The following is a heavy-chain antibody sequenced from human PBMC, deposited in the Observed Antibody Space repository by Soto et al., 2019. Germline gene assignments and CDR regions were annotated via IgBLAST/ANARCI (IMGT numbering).Heavy chain of an antibody. CDR3: ARDSPDGVVVVAATLFDY. J-gene: IGHJ4*02. CDR2: INGGSGHT. CDR1: GYTFTNYA. Sequence: ASVKVSCKASGYTFTNYAIYWVRQAPGQGLEWMGWINGGSGHTEYSQKFQDRVTITRDTSASTAYMELRSLRSDDTAVYYCARDSPDGVVVVAATLFDYWGQGTLVTVSS. D-gene: IGHD2-15*01. V-gene: IGHV1-3*01.